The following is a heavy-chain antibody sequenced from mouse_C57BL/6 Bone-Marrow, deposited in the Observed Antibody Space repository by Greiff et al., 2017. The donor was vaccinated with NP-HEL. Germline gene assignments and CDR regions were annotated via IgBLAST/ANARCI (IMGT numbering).Heavy chain of an antibody. Sequence: PGQGLEWIGDIYPGSGSTHYNEKFKSKATLTVDTSSSTAYMQLSRLTSEDSAVYYCVWYYYGSRGYVDVWGTGSTGTVYS. V-gene: IGHV1-55*01. J-gene: IGHJ1*03. D-gene: IGHD1-1*01. CDR2: IYPGSGST. CDR3: VWYYYGSRGYVDV.